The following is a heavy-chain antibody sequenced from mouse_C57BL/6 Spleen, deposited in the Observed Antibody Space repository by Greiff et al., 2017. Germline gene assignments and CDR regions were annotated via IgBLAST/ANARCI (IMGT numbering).Heavy chain of an antibody. V-gene: IGHV14-4*01. CDR3: TTAISIDY. Sequence: EVKVVESGAELVRPGASVKLSCTASGFNIKDDYMHWVKQRPEQGLEWIGWIDPENGDTEYASKFQGKATITADTSSNTAYLQLSSLTSEDTAVYYCTTAISIDYWGQGTTLTVSS. CDR1: GFNIKDDY. J-gene: IGHJ2*01. CDR2: IDPENGDT.